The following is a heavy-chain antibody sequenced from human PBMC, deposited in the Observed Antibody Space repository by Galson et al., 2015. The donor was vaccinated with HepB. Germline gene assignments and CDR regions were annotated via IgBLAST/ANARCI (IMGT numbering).Heavy chain of an antibody. J-gene: IGHJ6*02. CDR3: ARARPAARWGMDV. Sequence: SVKVSCKASGYTFTSNHMHWVRQAPGQGPEWMGIINTSGGTTSYAQNFHGRVTMTRDTSTSTVYMELSSLRSEDTAVYYCARARPAARWGMDVWGQGTTVTVSS. V-gene: IGHV1-46*01. D-gene: IGHD6-25*01. CDR1: GYTFTSNH. CDR2: INTSGGTT.